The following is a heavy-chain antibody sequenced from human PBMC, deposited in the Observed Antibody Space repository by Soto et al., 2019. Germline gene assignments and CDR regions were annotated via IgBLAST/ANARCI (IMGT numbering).Heavy chain of an antibody. V-gene: IGHV3-30*03. D-gene: IGHD4-17*01. J-gene: IGHJ6*02. CDR2: ISYDGSNK. Sequence: QVQLVESGGGVVQPGRSLRLSCAASGFTFSSYGMHWVRQAPGKGLEWVAVISYDGSNKYYADSGKGRFTISRDNSKNTMSLKMNILRAEYTAVYYCARILPFGDYAYYYYGMDVWGQGTTVTVSS. CDR1: GFTFSSYG. CDR3: ARILPFGDYAYYYYGMDV.